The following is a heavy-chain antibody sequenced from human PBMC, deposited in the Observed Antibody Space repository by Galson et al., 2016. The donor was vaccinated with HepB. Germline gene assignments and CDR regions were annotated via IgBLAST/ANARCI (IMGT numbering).Heavy chain of an antibody. CDR1: GFTLSSHT. D-gene: IGHD4-23*01. V-gene: IGHV3-48*04. CDR3: ASEGNSPGYYNMDL. Sequence: SLRLSCAASGFTLSSHTMNWVRQAPGKGLEWVSYISRDSGTIFYADFVRGRFTISRDNAKNSLYLQLNSLRAEDTALYFCASEGNSPGYYNMDLWGQGTTVTVSS. CDR2: ISRDSGTI. J-gene: IGHJ6*02.